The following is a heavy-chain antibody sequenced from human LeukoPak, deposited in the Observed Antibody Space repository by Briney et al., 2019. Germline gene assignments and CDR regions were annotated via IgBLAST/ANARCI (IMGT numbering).Heavy chain of an antibody. CDR1: GFTFGDYA. CDR2: IRSKAYGGTT. D-gene: IGHD3-3*01. J-gene: IGHJ4*02. Sequence: GGSLRLSCTASGFTFGDYAMSWVRQAPGKGLEWVGFIRSKAYGGTTEYAASVKGRFTISRDDSKSIAYLQMNSLKTEDTAVYYCTRDLASYDFWSGYFPGYFDYWGQGTLVTVSS. V-gene: IGHV3-49*04. CDR3: TRDLASYDFWSGYFPGYFDY.